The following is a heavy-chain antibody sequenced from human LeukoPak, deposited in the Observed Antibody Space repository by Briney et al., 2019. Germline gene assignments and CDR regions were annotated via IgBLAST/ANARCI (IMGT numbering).Heavy chain of an antibody. J-gene: IGHJ4*02. Sequence: SETLSLTCTVSGDSISSGDYYWSWIRQPAGKGLEWIGRISSSGSTNYNPSLKSRVTISVDTSKNQFSLKLSSVTAADTAVYYCAREGELRYSDYWGQGTLVTVSS. V-gene: IGHV4-61*02. D-gene: IGHD3-9*01. CDR2: ISSSGST. CDR3: AREGELRYSDY. CDR1: GDSISSGDYY.